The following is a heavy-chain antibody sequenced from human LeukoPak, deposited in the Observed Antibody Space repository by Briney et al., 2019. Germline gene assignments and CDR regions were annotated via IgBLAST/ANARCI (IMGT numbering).Heavy chain of an antibody. J-gene: IGHJ4*02. D-gene: IGHD2-2*03. CDR2: ISGSGPYT. CDR3: AKHGYCSGISCFFDF. V-gene: IGHV3-23*01. Sequence: TGGSLRLSCAASGFTFSSYAMSWVRQAPGKGLEWVSGISGSGPYTFYTDSVKGRLTISRDSSKNTLYLQMNSLRAEDTALYYCAKHGYCSGISCFFDFWGQGTLVTVSS. CDR1: GFTFSSYA.